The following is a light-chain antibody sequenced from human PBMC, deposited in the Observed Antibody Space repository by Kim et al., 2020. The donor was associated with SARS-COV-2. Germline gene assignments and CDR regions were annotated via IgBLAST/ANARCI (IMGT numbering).Light chain of an antibody. V-gene: IGKV1-17*03. CDR1: QRIINC. J-gene: IGKJ1*01. CDR2: AAS. CDR3: HQHNSYPRT. Sequence: LGDRVTITCRGSQRIINCLVWFQQKPGKAPKHLIFAASIFENGVPSRFSGSGSGTKFSLTISSLQPDDFATYYCHQHNSYPRTFGQGTKVDIK.